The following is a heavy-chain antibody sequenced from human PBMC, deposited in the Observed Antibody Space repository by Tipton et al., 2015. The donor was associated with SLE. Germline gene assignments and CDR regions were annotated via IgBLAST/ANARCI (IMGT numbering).Heavy chain of an antibody. J-gene: IGHJ4*02. CDR2: ISGYNGNT. CDR3: ARDPLSPLDPLHYYFDL. D-gene: IGHD1-1*01. CDR1: GGTFRSYA. Sequence: QSGPEVKKPGSSVKVSCKASGGTFRSYAISWVRQAPGQGLEWMGWISGYNGNTKYSQRLQGRVTMTTDTSTSSVYMELRSLRSDDTAVYYCARDPLSPLDPLHYYFDLWGQGTLVTVSS. V-gene: IGHV1-18*01.